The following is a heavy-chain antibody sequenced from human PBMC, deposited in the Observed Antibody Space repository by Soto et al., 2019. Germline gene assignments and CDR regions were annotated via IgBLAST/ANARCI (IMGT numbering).Heavy chain of an antibody. V-gene: IGHV5-51*01. D-gene: IGHD2-2*02. CDR2: IYPGDSDT. CDR3: ARPCDTRGWFVS. J-gene: IGHJ5*01. CDR1: GYSFTSYW. Sequence: GQSLKISCKGSGYSFTSYWIGWVRQMPGKGLECMGIIYPGDSDTRYSPSFQGQVTISADNSINTAYLQWSSLKASDTAIYYCARPCDTRGWFVSCGPGPLVTVSS.